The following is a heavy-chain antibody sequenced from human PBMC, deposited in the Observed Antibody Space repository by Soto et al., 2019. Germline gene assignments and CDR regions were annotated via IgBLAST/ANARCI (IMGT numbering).Heavy chain of an antibody. CDR2: ISSSSSYI. J-gene: IGHJ6*02. V-gene: IGHV3-21*01. Sequence: GGSLRLSCAGSGFTFSTYNMNWVRQAPGKGLEWVSSISSSSSYIYYADSVKGRFTISRDNAKNSLYLQMNSLRAEDTAVYYCARDYDFWSGRGGMDVWGQGTTVTVSS. CDR3: ARDYDFWSGRGGMDV. CDR1: GFTFSTYN. D-gene: IGHD3-3*01.